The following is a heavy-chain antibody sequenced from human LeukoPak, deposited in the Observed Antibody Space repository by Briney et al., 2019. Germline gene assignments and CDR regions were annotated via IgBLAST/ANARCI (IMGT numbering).Heavy chain of an antibody. J-gene: IGHJ4*02. CDR3: TRDLVSNTDPYYYDSSGFYGY. Sequence: PGGSLRLSCTASGFTFGDYAMSWVRQAPGKGLEWVGFMRSKAYGGTPEYAASVTGRFTISRDDSKSIAYLQMNSLKTEDTAVCYCTRDLVSNTDPYYYDSSGFYGYWGQGTLVTVSS. D-gene: IGHD3-22*01. V-gene: IGHV3-49*04. CDR1: GFTFGDYA. CDR2: MRSKAYGGTP.